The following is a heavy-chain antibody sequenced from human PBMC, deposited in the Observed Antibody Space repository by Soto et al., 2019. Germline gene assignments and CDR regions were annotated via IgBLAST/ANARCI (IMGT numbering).Heavy chain of an antibody. CDR3: AGGGRGLLNWHFDL. Sequence: SETLSLTCTVSGGSISSYYWSWIRQPAGKGLEWIGRIYTSGSTNYNPSLKSRVTMSVDTSKNQFSLKLSSVTAADTAVYYCAGGGRGLLNWHFDLWGRGTLVTVSS. J-gene: IGHJ2*01. CDR1: GGSISSYY. CDR2: IYTSGST. D-gene: IGHD4-17*01. V-gene: IGHV4-4*07.